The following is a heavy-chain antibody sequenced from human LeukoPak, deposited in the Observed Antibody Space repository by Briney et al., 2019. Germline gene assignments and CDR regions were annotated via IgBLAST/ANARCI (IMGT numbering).Heavy chain of an antibody. D-gene: IGHD3-10*01. CDR3: ARADMVRGVTKYYYYYMDV. V-gene: IGHV4-59*01. CDR2: VDHTGSA. CDR1: GGSISSYY. Sequence: SETLSLTCTVSGGSISSYYWSWIRQPPGKGLEWIGYVDHTGSAKFNPSLNGRVSISRDTSNNFFSLRLRSVTAADTAVYYCARADMVRGVTKYYYYYMDVWGKGTTVTISS. J-gene: IGHJ6*03.